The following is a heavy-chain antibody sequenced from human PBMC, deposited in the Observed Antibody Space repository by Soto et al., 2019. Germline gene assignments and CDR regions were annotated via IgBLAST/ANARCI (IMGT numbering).Heavy chain of an antibody. D-gene: IGHD3-22*01. V-gene: IGHV1-69*13. J-gene: IGHJ4*02. CDR2: IIPIFGTA. Sequence: SVKVSCKASGGTFSSYAISWVRQAPGQGHEWMGGIIPIFGTANYAQKFQGRVTITADESTSTAYMELSSLRSEDTAVYYCARSTETYYYDSSGYYPSDYWGQGTLVTVS. CDR1: GGTFSSYA. CDR3: ARSTETYYYDSSGYYPSDY.